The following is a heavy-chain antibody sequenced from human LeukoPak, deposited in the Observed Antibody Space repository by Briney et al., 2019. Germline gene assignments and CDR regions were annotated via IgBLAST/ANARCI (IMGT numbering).Heavy chain of an antibody. D-gene: IGHD1-26*01. CDR1: GFTFSSFW. CDR3: AREGWELLANYYGMDV. V-gene: IGHV3-74*01. Sequence: GGSLRLSCAPSGFTFSSFWMHCVPEAPGKGLVWVSRINSDGSSTSYADSVKGRFTISRDNAKNTLYLQMSSLRAEDTAVYYCAREGWELLANYYGMDVWGQGTTVTVSS. CDR2: INSDGSST. J-gene: IGHJ6*02.